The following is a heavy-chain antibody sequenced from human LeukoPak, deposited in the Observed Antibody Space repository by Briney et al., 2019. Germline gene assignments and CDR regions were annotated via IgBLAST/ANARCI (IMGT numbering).Heavy chain of an antibody. J-gene: IGHJ4*02. D-gene: IGHD3-16*02. V-gene: IGHV1-69*13. CDR2: IIPIFGTA. CDR3: AREGPGDYVWGSYRPFGY. CDR1: GYTLTDYY. Sequence: SVKVSCKASGYTLTDYYMHWVRQAPGQGLEWMGGIIPIFGTANYAQKFQGRVTITADESTSTAYMELSSLRSEDTAVYYCAREGPGDYVWGSYRPFGYWGQGTLVTVSS.